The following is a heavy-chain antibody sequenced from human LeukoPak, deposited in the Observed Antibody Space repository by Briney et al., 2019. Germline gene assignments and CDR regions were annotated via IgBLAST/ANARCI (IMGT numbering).Heavy chain of an antibody. D-gene: IGHD2-2*01. J-gene: IGHJ5*02. CDR1: GFTFSSYW. CDR3: ARGGEIVIVPAAQKNWFDP. Sequence: GGSLRLSCAASGFTFSSYWMSWVRQAPGKGREWVANIKQDGSEKYYVDSVKGRFTISRDNAKNSLYLQMNSLRAEDTAVYYCARGGEIVIVPAAQKNWFDPWGQGTLVTVSS. V-gene: IGHV3-7*01. CDR2: IKQDGSEK.